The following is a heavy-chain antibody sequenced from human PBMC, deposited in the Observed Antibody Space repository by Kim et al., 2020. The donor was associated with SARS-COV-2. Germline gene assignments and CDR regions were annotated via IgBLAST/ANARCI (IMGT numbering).Heavy chain of an antibody. D-gene: IGHD4-17*01. CDR1: GFTFSDYY. J-gene: IGHJ4*02. V-gene: IGHV3-11*01. CDR3: ARLARDDYGDYEATHPTLFDY. Sequence: GGSLRLSCAASGFTFSDYYMSWIRQAPGKGLEWVSYISSSGSTIYYADSVKGRFTISRDNAKNSLYLQMNSLRAEDTAVYYCARLARDDYGDYEATHPTLFDYWGQGTLVTVSS. CDR2: ISSSGSTI.